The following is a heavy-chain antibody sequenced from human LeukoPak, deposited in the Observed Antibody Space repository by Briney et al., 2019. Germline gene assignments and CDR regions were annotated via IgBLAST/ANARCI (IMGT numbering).Heavy chain of an antibody. Sequence: SETLSLTCAVYGGSFSGYYWSWIRQPPGKGLEWIGEINHSGSTNYNPSLKSRVTISVDTSKNQFSLKLSSVTAADTAVYYCARGGHRSWFDPWGQGTLVTVSS. J-gene: IGHJ5*02. V-gene: IGHV4-34*01. CDR2: INHSGST. CDR1: GGSFSGYY. CDR3: ARGGHRSWFDP.